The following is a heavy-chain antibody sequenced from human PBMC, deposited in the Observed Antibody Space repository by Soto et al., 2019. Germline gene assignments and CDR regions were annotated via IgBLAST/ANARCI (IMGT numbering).Heavy chain of an antibody. V-gene: IGHV2-5*02. D-gene: IGHD4-17*01. Sequence: QITLKESGPPLVKPTQTLTLTCTFSGFSLSTTGVGVGWIRQPPGKALEWLALIYWDDDKRYSPSMKSRLTITKDTSKNQVVLTMTNMDPLDTATYSCAHSDYIRPLDSWGQGTLVTVSS. J-gene: IGHJ4*02. CDR3: AHSDYIRPLDS. CDR2: IYWDDDK. CDR1: GFSLSTTGVG.